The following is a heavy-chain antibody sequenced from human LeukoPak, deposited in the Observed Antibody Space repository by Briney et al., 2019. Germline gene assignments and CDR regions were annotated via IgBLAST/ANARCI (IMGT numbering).Heavy chain of an antibody. CDR1: GYTFTSYG. J-gene: IGHJ5*02. CDR2: ISAYNGNT. V-gene: IGHV1-18*01. Sequence: VASVKVSCTASGYTFTSYGISWVRQAPGQGLEWMGWISAYNGNTNYAQKLQGRVTMTTDTSTSTAYMELRSLRSDDTAVYYCARIAQYCSSTSCYRGFNWFDPWGRGTLVTVSS. D-gene: IGHD2-2*01. CDR3: ARIAQYCSSTSCYRGFNWFDP.